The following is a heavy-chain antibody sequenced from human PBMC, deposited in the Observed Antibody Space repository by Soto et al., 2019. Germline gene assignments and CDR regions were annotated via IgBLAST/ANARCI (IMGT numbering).Heavy chain of an antibody. CDR1: GYTITAHL. CDR2: INAKSGGT. CDR3: ARDLSAYCSSTSCYIPGRVDY. V-gene: IGHV1-2*02. J-gene: IGHJ4*02. D-gene: IGHD2-2*02. Sequence: ASVKVSCKASGYTITAHLLHWVRQAPGRGLEWMGWINAKSGGTDYAQKFQDRVTMSRDTSINTAYMQLSRLTSDDTAVYYCARDLSAYCSSTSCYIPGRVDYWGQGTLVTVSS.